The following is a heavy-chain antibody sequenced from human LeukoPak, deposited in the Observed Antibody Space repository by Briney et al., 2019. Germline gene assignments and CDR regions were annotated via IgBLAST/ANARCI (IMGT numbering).Heavy chain of an antibody. D-gene: IGHD7-27*01. V-gene: IGHV3-23*01. Sequence: GGSLRLSCAASGFTLSSYTMSWVRQAPGKGLEWVSTITTSDGNTYYADSVKGRFTVSRDNSKNTLYLQMNSLRAEDTAVYYCAKDGGLWVSAHWGDSWGRGTLVTVSS. CDR1: GFTLSSYT. CDR3: AKDGGLWVSAHWGDS. J-gene: IGHJ4*02. CDR2: ITTSDGNT.